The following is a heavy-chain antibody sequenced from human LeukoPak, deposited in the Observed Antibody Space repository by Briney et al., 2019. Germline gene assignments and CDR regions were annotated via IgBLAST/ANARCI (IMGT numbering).Heavy chain of an antibody. V-gene: IGHV3-33*01. D-gene: IGHD4-17*01. CDR2: IWYDGSNK. CDR1: GFTFSSYG. J-gene: IGHJ4*02. CDR3: ARECYGDYYFDY. Sequence: PGRSLRLSCAASGFTFSSYGMHWVRQAPGKGLEWVALIWYDGSNKYHADSVKGRFTISRDNSKNTLFLQMNSLRAEDTAVYYCARECYGDYYFDYWGQGTLVTVSS.